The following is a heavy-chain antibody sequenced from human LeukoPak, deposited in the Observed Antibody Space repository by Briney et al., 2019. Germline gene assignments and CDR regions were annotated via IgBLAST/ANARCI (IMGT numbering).Heavy chain of an antibody. CDR3: ARDLDSSLTFDY. Sequence: GGSLRLSCAASGFTFSSYGMHWVRQAPGKGLEWVAVISYDGSNKYYADSVKGRFTISRDNSKNTLYLQMDSLRAEDTAVYYCARDLDSSLTFDYWGQGTLVTVSS. J-gene: IGHJ4*02. CDR2: ISYDGSNK. CDR1: GFTFSSYG. D-gene: IGHD6-13*01. V-gene: IGHV3-30*03.